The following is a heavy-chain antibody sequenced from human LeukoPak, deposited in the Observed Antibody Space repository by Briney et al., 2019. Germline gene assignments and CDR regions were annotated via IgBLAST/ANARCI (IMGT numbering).Heavy chain of an antibody. Sequence: GGSLRLSCAASGFTFSSYAMSLVRQAPGKGLEWVSAISGSGGSTYYADSVKGRFTISRDNSKNTLYLQMNSLRAEDTAVYYCAKLPRVILAAMAVEEPDYWGQGTLVTVSS. V-gene: IGHV3-23*01. CDR2: ISGSGGST. D-gene: IGHD5-18*01. J-gene: IGHJ4*02. CDR3: AKLPRVILAAMAVEEPDY. CDR1: GFTFSSYA.